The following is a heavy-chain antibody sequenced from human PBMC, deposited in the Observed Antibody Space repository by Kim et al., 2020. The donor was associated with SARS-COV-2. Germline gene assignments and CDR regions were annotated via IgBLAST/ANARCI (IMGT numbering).Heavy chain of an antibody. V-gene: IGHV3-11*05. CDR2: ISSSTGYT. D-gene: IGHD2-8*02. J-gene: IGHJ3*02. CDR3: ARGSYGWSSFDS. CDR1: GFTFSDYY. Sequence: GGSLRLSCAASGFTFSDYYMSWIRQAPGKGLEWVSYISSSTGYTNYADSVKGRFTISRDNAKRSLYLQMNSLRADDTAVYYCARGSYGWSSFDSWGEGTMVTV.